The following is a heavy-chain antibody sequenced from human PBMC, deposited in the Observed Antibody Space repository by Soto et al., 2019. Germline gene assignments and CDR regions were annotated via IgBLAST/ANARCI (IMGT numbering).Heavy chain of an antibody. CDR2: ISAYNGNT. J-gene: IGHJ6*02. CDR3: ARLGYFDRTRDYYYGMDV. V-gene: IGHV1-18*01. Sequence: AASVKVSCKASGYTFTSYGISWVRQAPGQGLEWMGWISAYNGNTNYAQKLQGRVTMTTDTSTSTAYMELRSLRSDDTAVYYCARLGYFDRTRDYYYGMDVWGQGTTVTVS. CDR1: GYTFTSYG. D-gene: IGHD3-9*01.